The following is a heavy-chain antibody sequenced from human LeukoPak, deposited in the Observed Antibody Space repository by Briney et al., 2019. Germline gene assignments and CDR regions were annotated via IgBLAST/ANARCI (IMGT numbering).Heavy chain of an antibody. CDR2: IKSIVNGGTT. Sequence: GGSLRLSCAASGITFSDTWMSWVRQAPGKGLEWVARIKSIVNGGTTDYAAPVKGRFTVSRDDSKNTVFLQMNSLKTEDTAVYYCTTHYHLGSHYNIFDHWGQGTLVTVSS. D-gene: IGHD3-10*01. V-gene: IGHV3-15*01. J-gene: IGHJ4*02. CDR1: GITFSDTW. CDR3: TTHYHLGSHYNIFDH.